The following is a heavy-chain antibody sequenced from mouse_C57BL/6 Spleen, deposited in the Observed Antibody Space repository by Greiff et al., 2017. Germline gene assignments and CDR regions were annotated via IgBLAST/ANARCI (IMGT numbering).Heavy chain of an antibody. Sequence: VQLQQSGPELVKPGASVKISCKASGYTFTDYYMNWVKQSHGKSLEWIGDINPNTGGTSYNQKFKGKATLTVDKSSSTAYMELRSLTSEDSAVYYCARSGRLWGAMDYWGQGTSVTVSS. CDR2: INPNTGGT. V-gene: IGHV1-26*01. D-gene: IGHD1-1*02. J-gene: IGHJ4*01. CDR1: GYTFTDYY. CDR3: ARSGRLWGAMDY.